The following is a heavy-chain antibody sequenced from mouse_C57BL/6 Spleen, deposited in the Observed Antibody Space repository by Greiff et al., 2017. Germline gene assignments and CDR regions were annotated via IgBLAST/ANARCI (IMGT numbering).Heavy chain of an antibody. CDR3: ARYIGGNYERNAMDY. CDR1: GFTFTDYY. Sequence: EVQLVESGGGLVQPGGSLSLSCAASGFTFTDYYMSWVCQPPGKALEWLGFIRNKANGYTTEYSASVKGRFTISRDNSQSILYLQMNALRAEDSATYYCARYIGGNYERNAMDYWGQGTSVTVSS. D-gene: IGHD2-1*01. J-gene: IGHJ4*01. V-gene: IGHV7-3*01. CDR2: IRNKANGYTT.